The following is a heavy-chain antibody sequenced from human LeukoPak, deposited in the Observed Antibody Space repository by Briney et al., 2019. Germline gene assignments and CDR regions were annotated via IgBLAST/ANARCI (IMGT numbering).Heavy chain of an antibody. CDR2: IYHSGST. CDR1: GGSISSGGYY. J-gene: IGHJ4*02. Sequence: SETLSLTCTVSGGSISSGGYYWSWIRQPPGKGLEWIGYIYHSGSTYYNPSLKSRVTISVDTSKNQFSLKLSSVTAADTAVYYCARDHLGTYWGQGTLVTVSS. V-gene: IGHV4-30-2*01. CDR3: ARDHLGTY.